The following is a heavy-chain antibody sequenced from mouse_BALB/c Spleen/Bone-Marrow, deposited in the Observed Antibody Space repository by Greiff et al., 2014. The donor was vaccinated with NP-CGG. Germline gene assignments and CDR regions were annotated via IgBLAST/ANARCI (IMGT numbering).Heavy chain of an antibody. V-gene: IGHV1-7*01. J-gene: IGHJ3*01. CDR2: INPSTDYT. D-gene: IGHD1-1*01. CDR3: ARRAYGGSYGFAY. CDR1: GYTFTSYW. Sequence: VHLVESGAELAKPGASLKMSCKASGYTFTSYWMHWVKQRPGKGLEWIGYINPSTDYTEYNQKFKDKATLTADKSSSTAFMQLSSLTSEDSAVYYCARRAYGGSYGFAYWGQGTLVTVSA.